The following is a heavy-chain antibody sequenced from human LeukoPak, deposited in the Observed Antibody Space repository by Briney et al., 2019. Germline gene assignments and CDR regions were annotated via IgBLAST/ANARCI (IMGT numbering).Heavy chain of an antibody. V-gene: IGHV1-46*01. J-gene: IGHJ4*02. CDR3: ARIGRWPNNDFDY. D-gene: IGHD1-26*01. CDR2: INPSGGST. CDR1: GYTFTNHY. Sequence: ASVKVSCKASGYTFTNHYMHWVRQAPGQGLEWMGLINPSGGSTLYAEKFQGRIIMTRDMSTATDYMELSRMRSDDTAVFYCARIGRWPNNDFDYWGQGTLVTV.